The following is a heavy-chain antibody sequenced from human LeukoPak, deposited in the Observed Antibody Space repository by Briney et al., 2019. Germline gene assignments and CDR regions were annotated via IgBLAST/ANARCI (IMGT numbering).Heavy chain of an antibody. Sequence: RQAPGQGLXXMXXXIXIFGTANYAQKFQGRVTITADESTSTAYMELSSLRSEDTAVYYCARATAAAGVFYGYYYGMDVWGQGTTVTVSS. CDR2: XIXIFGTA. D-gene: IGHD6-13*01. V-gene: IGHV1-69*01. CDR3: ARATAAAGVFYGYYYGMDV. J-gene: IGHJ6*02.